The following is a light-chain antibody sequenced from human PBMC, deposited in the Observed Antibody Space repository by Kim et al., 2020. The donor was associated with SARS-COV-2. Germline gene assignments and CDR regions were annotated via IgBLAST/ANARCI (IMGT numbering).Light chain of an antibody. CDR2: AAS. CDR3: QQLSSYPIT. Sequence: ASVGDRVTITCRASQGISSYLAWYQQKPGKAPKLLIYAASTLQSGVPSRFGGSGSGTEFTLTISSLQPEDFATYYCQQLSSYPITFGQGTRLEIK. V-gene: IGKV1-9*01. CDR1: QGISSY. J-gene: IGKJ5*01.